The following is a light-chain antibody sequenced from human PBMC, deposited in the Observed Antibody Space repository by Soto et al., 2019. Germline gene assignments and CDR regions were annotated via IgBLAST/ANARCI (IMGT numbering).Light chain of an antibody. CDR1: SSNIGAGYD. CDR3: QSYDCSLSRV. J-gene: IGLJ2*01. V-gene: IGLV1-40*01. Sequence: QSVLTQPPSVSGAPGQRVTISCTGSSSNIGAGYDVHWYQQLPGTAPKLLIYGNSNRPSGVPDRFSGSKSGTSASLAITGLHAEDEADYYCQSYDCSLSRVFGGGTKLTVL. CDR2: GNS.